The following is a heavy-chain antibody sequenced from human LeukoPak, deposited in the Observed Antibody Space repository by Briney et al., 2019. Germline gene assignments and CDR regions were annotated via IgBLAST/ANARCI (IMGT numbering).Heavy chain of an antibody. CDR2: IYYSGST. Sequence: SETLSLTRTVSGGSISSSSYYWGWIRQAPGKGLEWIGSIYYSGSTYYNPSFKSRVTISVDTSKNQFSLKLSSVTAADTAVYYCARQGGLLWFGELLPFDYWGQGTLVTVSS. J-gene: IGHJ4*02. V-gene: IGHV4-39*01. CDR3: ARQGGLLWFGELLPFDY. CDR1: GGSISSSSYY. D-gene: IGHD3-10*01.